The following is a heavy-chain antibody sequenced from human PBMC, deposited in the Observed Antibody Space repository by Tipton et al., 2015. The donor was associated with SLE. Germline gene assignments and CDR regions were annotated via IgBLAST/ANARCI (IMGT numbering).Heavy chain of an antibody. CDR2: VFDSGNT. Sequence: TLSLTCTVSGHSISSGYYWSWIRQPPGKGLEWLESVFDSGNTYYNPSLKSRVTISIDTSRNQFSLKLSSVTAADTAIYYCVGTRDAYDETGAFDIWGQGTMVTVSS. V-gene: IGHV4-38-2*02. CDR1: GHSISSGYY. CDR3: VGTRDAYDETGAFDI. J-gene: IGHJ3*02. D-gene: IGHD5-24*01.